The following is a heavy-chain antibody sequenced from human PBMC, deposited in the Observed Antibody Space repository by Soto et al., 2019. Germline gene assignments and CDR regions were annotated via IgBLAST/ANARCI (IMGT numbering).Heavy chain of an antibody. CDR2: ISTSSSYT. V-gene: IGHV3-11*05. CDR3: ARDFNGHEAAFDI. J-gene: IGHJ3*02. CDR1: GFTFSDYY. Sequence: QVQLVESGGGLVKPGGSLRLSCAASGFTFSDYYMSWIRQAPGKGLEWVSYISTSSSYTNYADSVKGRFTISRDNAKNSLYLQMNSLRAEDTAVYYCARDFNGHEAAFDIWGQGTMVTVSS.